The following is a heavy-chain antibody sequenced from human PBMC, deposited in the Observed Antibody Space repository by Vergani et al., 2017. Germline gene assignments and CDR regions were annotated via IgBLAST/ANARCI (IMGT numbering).Heavy chain of an antibody. V-gene: IGHV3-9*01. Sequence: VQLVESGGGLVKPGGSLRLSCAASGFTFDDFGMHWVRQPPGKGLEWVSGISWNSGSVGYADSVRGRFTISRDNAKNSLYLQMNSLRAEDTALYYCAKDIHCSSTSCPLGAFDIWGQGTMVTVSS. J-gene: IGHJ3*02. CDR2: ISWNSGSV. CDR3: AKDIHCSSTSCPLGAFDI. CDR1: GFTFDDFG. D-gene: IGHD2-2*01.